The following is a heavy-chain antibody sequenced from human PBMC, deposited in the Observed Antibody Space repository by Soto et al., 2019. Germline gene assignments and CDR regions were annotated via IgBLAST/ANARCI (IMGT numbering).Heavy chain of an antibody. D-gene: IGHD2-2*01. Sequence: PSETLSLTCTVSGGSISSYYWSWIRQPPGKGLEWIGYIYYSGSTNYNPSLKSRVTISVNTSKNQFSLKLSSVTAADTAMYYCVRPARSSSDYWGQGTLVTVSS. CDR2: IYYSGST. V-gene: IGHV4-59*08. CDR1: GGSISSYY. J-gene: IGHJ4*02. CDR3: VRPARSSSDY.